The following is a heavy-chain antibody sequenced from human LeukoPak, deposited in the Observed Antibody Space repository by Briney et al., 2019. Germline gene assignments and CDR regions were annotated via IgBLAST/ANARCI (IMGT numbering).Heavy chain of an antibody. CDR3: ARAQAQAYGSGSYYIPVISGSDY. V-gene: IGHV1-2*02. J-gene: IGHJ4*02. D-gene: IGHD3-10*01. Sequence: ASVKVSCKASGYTFTGYYMHWVRQAPGQGLEWMGWINPNSGGTNYAQKFQGRVTMTRDTSISTAYMELSGLRSDDTAVYYCARAQAQAYGSGSYYIPVISGSDYWGQGTLVTVSS. CDR2: INPNSGGT. CDR1: GYTFTGYY.